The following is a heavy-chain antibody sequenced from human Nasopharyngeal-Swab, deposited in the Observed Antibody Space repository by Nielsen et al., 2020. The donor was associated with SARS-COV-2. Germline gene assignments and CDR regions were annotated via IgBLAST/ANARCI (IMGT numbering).Heavy chain of an antibody. CDR2: ISSSSSYI. J-gene: IGHJ4*02. V-gene: IGHV3-21*01. CDR1: GFTFSSYW. D-gene: IGHD5-12*01. CDR3: AREGLDSGYDYYFDY. Sequence: GESLKISCAASGFTFSSYWMSWVRQAPGKGLEWVSSISSSSSYIYYADSVKGRFTISRDNAKNSLYLQMNSLRAEDTAVYYCAREGLDSGYDYYFDYWGQGTLVTVSS.